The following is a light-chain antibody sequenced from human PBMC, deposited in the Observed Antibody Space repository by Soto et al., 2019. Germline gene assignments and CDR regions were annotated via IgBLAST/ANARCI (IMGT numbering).Light chain of an antibody. J-gene: IGKJ2*01. CDR2: DAS. Sequence: AIPLTQSPSSLSASVGDRVTITCRASQGISSALAWYQQKPGKAPKLLIYDASSLESGVPSRFSGSGSGTDFSLTIRSLQPEDFATYYCQQFNSYPPYTFGQGTKLEIK. V-gene: IGKV1-13*02. CDR1: QGISSA. CDR3: QQFNSYPPYT.